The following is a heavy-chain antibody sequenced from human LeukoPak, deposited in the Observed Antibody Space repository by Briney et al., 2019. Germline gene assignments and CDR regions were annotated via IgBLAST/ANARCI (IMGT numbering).Heavy chain of an antibody. CDR1: GFTFSDYW. D-gene: IGHD3-3*02. J-gene: IGHJ5*02. CDR3: ARGKSSIPNWSDP. Sequence: GESLRLSCAASGFTFSDYWMSWVRQVPGKGLEWVANIKVDGSEKYYVDSVKGRFTISRDNAKNSLHLQMNSLRAEDTAVYHCARGKSSIPNWSDPWGQGTLVTVSS. CDR2: IKVDGSEK. V-gene: IGHV3-7*04.